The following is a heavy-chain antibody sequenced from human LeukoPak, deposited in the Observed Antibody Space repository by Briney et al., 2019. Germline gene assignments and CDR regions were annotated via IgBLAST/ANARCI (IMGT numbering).Heavy chain of an antibody. CDR3: ARGTAATGGASDY. Sequence: ASVKVSCTASGYTFTSYDINWVRQATGQGLEWMGWMNPNSGNTGYAQKFQGRVTMTRNTSISTAYMELSSLTSEDTAVYYCARGTAATGGASDYWGQGTLVTVSS. D-gene: IGHD6-25*01. J-gene: IGHJ4*02. CDR1: GYTFTSYD. V-gene: IGHV1-8*01. CDR2: MNPNSGNT.